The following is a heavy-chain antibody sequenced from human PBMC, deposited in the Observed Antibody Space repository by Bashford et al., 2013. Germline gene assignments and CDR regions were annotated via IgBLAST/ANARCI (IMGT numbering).Heavy chain of an antibody. CDR1: GGSFSGYY. V-gene: IGHV4-34*01. D-gene: IGHD6-13*01. CDR3: ARLKYSSGWYSFRDAFDI. CDR2: INHSGST. Sequence: SETLSLTCAVYGGSFSGYYWSWIRQPPEKGLEWIGEINHSGSTNYNPSLKSRVTISVDTSKNQFSLKLNSVTAADTAVYYCARLKYSSGWYSFRDAFDIWGQGTMVTVSS. J-gene: IGHJ3*02.